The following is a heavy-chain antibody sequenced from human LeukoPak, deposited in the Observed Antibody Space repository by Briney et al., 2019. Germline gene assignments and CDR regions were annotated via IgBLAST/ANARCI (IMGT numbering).Heavy chain of an antibody. CDR2: ISGSGHNT. V-gene: IGHV3-23*01. CDR1: GFTFSSFA. D-gene: IGHD2-8*01. Sequence: GGSLRLSCAAPGFTFSSFAMSWVRQAPGKGLEWVSTISGSGHNTHYADSVKGRFTISRDNAKNSLYLQMNSLRAEETAVYHCAVLSGRHWGQGTLVTVSS. CDR3: AVLSGRH. J-gene: IGHJ4*02.